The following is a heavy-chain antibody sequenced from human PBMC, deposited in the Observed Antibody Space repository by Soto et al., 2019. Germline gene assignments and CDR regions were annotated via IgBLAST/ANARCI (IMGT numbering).Heavy chain of an antibody. D-gene: IGHD2-8*01. J-gene: IGHJ4*02. CDR3: ASPYCTNGVCYTLSFDY. CDR1: GGSVSSGSYY. CDR2: IYYSGST. Sequence: QVQLQESGPGLVKPSETLSLTCTVSGGSVSSGSYYWSWIRQPPGKGLEWIGYIYYSGSTNYNPPLKSRVTISVDTSKNQFSLKLSSVTAADTAVYYCASPYCTNGVCYTLSFDYWGQGTLVTVSS. V-gene: IGHV4-61*01.